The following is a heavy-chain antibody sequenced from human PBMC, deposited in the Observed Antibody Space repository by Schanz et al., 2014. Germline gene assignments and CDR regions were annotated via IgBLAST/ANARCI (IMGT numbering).Heavy chain of an antibody. V-gene: IGHV3-33*06. CDR2: TRYDGNNK. CDR3: AKGQLLSYYFDY. Sequence: QVQLVESGGGVVQPGRSLRLSCAASGFTFSRYGMHWVRQAPGKGLEWVAATRYDGNNKYYVDSVKGRFTISRDNSKNTLYLQMNSLRAEDTAVYYCAKGQLLSYYFDYWGQGTLVTVSS. J-gene: IGHJ4*02. CDR1: GFTFSRYG. D-gene: IGHD2-21*01.